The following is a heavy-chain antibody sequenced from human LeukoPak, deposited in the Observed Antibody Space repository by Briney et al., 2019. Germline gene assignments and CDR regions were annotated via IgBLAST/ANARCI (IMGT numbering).Heavy chain of an antibody. Sequence: GGSLRLSCAASGFTFSDYYMSWIRQAPGKGLEWVSYISGNGATTYYADSVKGRFTISRDNPKDSLYLQLNSLRAEDTALYYCARVRGSYSADYWGQGTLVTVSS. D-gene: IGHD1-26*01. CDR3: ARVRGSYSADY. V-gene: IGHV3-11*01. CDR1: GFTFSDYY. J-gene: IGHJ4*02. CDR2: ISGNGATT.